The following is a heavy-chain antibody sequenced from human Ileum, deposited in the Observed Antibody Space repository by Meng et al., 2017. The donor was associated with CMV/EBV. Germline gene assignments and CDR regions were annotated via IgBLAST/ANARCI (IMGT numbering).Heavy chain of an antibody. CDR2: INPNTGTT. CDR3: ARGGGAADY. D-gene: IGHD1-26*01. CDR1: GYPFTGYY. Sequence: QVHLVQSGAEVKKPGAPVKVSCKASGYPFTGYYLHWVRQAPGQGLEWMAWINPNTGTTDYAQKFRGRVTMTRDTSISTAYMELSSLKSDDTAVYYCARGGGAADYWGQGTLVTVSS. V-gene: IGHV1-2*02. J-gene: IGHJ4*02.